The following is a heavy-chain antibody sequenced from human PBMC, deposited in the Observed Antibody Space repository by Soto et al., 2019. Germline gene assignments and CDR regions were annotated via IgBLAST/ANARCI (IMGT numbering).Heavy chain of an antibody. CDR1: GHTFTGYY. J-gene: IGHJ6*02. CDR2: INPNSGGT. CDR3: ARALSSYYYGSGSHIAYYYYGMDV. Sequence: ASVKVSCKASGHTFTGYYMHWVRQAPGQGLEWMGWINPNSGGTNYAQKFQGWVTMTRDTSISTAYMELSRLRSDDTAVYYCARALSSYYYGSGSHIAYYYYGMDVWGQGTTVTVSS. D-gene: IGHD3-10*01. V-gene: IGHV1-2*04.